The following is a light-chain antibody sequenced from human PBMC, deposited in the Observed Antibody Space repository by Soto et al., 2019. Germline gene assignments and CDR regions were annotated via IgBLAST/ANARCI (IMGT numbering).Light chain of an antibody. CDR2: GAS. Sequence: EIVLTQSPGTLSLSPGERATLSCRASESVRSNYLAWYQHKPGQAPRLLIYGASSRATGIPDRFSGSGSGTDFTLTISRLEPEDFALYYCHQYGTSLFTFGQGTKLEIE. CDR1: ESVRSNY. V-gene: IGKV3-20*01. J-gene: IGKJ2*01. CDR3: HQYGTSLFT.